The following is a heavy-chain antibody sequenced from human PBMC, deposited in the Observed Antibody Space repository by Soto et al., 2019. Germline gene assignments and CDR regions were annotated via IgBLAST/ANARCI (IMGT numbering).Heavy chain of an antibody. CDR3: ARHLEYYDSSGYPDY. CDR1: GGSISGYH. J-gene: IGHJ4*02. Sequence: SETLSLTCSISGGSISGYHWNWIRQPPGKGLEWIGTIYYTGSTYYNPSLKSRVTMSVDTSKSQFSLKLRSVTAADTALYYCARHLEYYDSSGYPDYWGQGTLVTVS. D-gene: IGHD3-22*01. V-gene: IGHV4-59*04. CDR2: IYYTGST.